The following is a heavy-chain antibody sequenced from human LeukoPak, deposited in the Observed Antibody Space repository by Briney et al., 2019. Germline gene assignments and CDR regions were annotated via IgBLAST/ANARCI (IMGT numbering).Heavy chain of an antibody. CDR2: IKHDGSEK. CDR1: GFTFRTYW. D-gene: IGHD3-10*01. Sequence: PGGSLRLSCAASGFTFRTYWMSWVRQAPGKGLEWVGNIKHDGSEKYYVDSMKGRFTISRDNAKNSLYLQMNSPSAEDTAVYYCARDTSGSYPITYFDSWGQGALVTVSS. J-gene: IGHJ4*02. CDR3: ARDTSGSYPITYFDS. V-gene: IGHV3-7*01.